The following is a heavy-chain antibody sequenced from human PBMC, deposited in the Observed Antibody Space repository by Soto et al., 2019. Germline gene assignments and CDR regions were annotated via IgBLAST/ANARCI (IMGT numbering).Heavy chain of an antibody. CDR1: GFTFSSYG. Sequence: QVQLVESGGGVVQPGRSLRLSCAASGFTFSSYGMHWVRQAPGKGLEWVAVISYDGSNKYYADSVKGRFTISRDNSKNTLYLQMNSLRAEDTAVYYCAKDRGIAVAGTDWSDPWGQGTLVTVSS. CDR2: ISYDGSNK. J-gene: IGHJ5*02. CDR3: AKDRGIAVAGTDWSDP. D-gene: IGHD6-19*01. V-gene: IGHV3-30*18.